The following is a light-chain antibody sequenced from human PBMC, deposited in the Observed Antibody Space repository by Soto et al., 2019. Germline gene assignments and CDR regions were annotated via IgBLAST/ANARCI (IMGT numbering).Light chain of an antibody. J-gene: IGLJ2*01. Sequence: QSVLTQPPSASGSPGQSVTISCTGTSSDVGGYDYVSWYQRHPGKAPKLMIYEVFKRPSGVPDRFSASKSGNTASLTVSGLKAEDEADYYCSSYAGSNNLVFGGGTKLTVL. CDR3: SSYAGSNNLV. CDR1: SSDVGGYDY. V-gene: IGLV2-8*01. CDR2: EVF.